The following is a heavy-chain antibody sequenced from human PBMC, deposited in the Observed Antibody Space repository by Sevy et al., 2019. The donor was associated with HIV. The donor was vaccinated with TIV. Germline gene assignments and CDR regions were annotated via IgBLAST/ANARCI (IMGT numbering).Heavy chain of an antibody. J-gene: IGHJ4*02. Sequence: SETLSLTCAVSGGTISSGGYSWSRIRQPPGKGLEWIGYIYHSGSTYYNPSLKSRVTISVDRSKNQFSLKLSSVTAADTAVYYCARGIVVVPAAMEGFFDYWGQGTLVTVSS. D-gene: IGHD2-2*01. V-gene: IGHV4-30-2*01. CDR3: ARGIVVVPAAMEGFFDY. CDR1: GGTISSGGYS. CDR2: IYHSGST.